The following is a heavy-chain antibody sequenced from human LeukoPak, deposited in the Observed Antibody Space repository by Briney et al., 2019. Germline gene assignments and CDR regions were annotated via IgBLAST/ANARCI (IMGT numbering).Heavy chain of an antibody. CDR3: ARDSRFLGKLSGSYLDAFDI. D-gene: IGHD1-26*01. J-gene: IGHJ3*02. Sequence: PGGSLRLSCAASGFTFSSYWMNWARQAPGKGLEWVSVIYSGGSTYYADSVKGRFTISRDNSKNTLYLQMNSLRAEDTAVYYCARDSRFLGKLSGSYLDAFDIWGQGTMVTVSS. CDR2: IYSGGST. V-gene: IGHV3-53*01. CDR1: GFTFSSYW.